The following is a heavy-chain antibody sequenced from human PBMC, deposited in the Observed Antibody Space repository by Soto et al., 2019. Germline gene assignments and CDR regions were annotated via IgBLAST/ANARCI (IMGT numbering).Heavy chain of an antibody. J-gene: IGHJ2*01. CDR1: GYTFTSYG. D-gene: IGHD4-17*01. CDR3: AKTYGDFYWYFDL. CDR2: IRVYNGAT. Sequence: QAQLVQSGTEVKRPGASVKVSCKASGYTFTSYGISWVRQAPGQGLEWLGWIRVYNGATNYAEKLQGRVTVTVDPSANTAYMELRNLRSDDTAVDFCAKTYGDFYWYFDLWGRGTLVTVSS. V-gene: IGHV1-18*01.